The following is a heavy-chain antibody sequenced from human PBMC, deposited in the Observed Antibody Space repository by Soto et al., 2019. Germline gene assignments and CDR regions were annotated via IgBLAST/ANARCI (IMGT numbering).Heavy chain of an antibody. D-gene: IGHD5-12*01. J-gene: IGHJ4*02. Sequence: GESLKISCKGFGYSFSNYWIGWVRQTPGKGLEWMGIMYPGDSDTRYSPSFQGQVTISADKSINTAYLQWSSLEASDTAMYYCARHNRDVEMATSSHLDYWGQGTLVTVS. CDR2: MYPGDSDT. CDR1: GYSFSNYW. CDR3: ARHNRDVEMATSSHLDY. V-gene: IGHV5-51*01.